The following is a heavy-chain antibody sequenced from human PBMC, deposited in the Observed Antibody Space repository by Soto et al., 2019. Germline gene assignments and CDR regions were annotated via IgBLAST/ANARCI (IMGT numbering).Heavy chain of an antibody. V-gene: IGHV1-69*02. CDR1: GGTFSSYT. Sequence: GASVKVSWKASGGTFSSYTISWVRQAPGQGLEWMGRIIPILGIANYAQKFQGRVTITADKSTSTAYMELSSLRSEDTAVYYCARWGGYDRVAFDIWGQGTMVTVSS. J-gene: IGHJ3*02. D-gene: IGHD5-12*01. CDR2: IIPILGIA. CDR3: ARWGGYDRVAFDI.